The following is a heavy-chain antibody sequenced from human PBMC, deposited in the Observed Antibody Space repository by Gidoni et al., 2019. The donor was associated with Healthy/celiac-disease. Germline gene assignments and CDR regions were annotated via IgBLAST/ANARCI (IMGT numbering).Heavy chain of an antibody. V-gene: IGHV3-23*04. J-gene: IGHJ5*02. CDR1: GFTFSSYA. Sequence: EVQLVESGGGLVQPGGSLRLSCAASGFTFSSYAMSWVRQAPGKGLEWVSAISGSGGSTYYADSVKGRFTISRDNSKNTLYLQMNSLRAEDTAVYYCAKGPGGGGYFDWFPPMFDPWGQGTLVTVSS. D-gene: IGHD3-9*01. CDR2: ISGSGGST. CDR3: AKGPGGGGYFDWFPPMFDP.